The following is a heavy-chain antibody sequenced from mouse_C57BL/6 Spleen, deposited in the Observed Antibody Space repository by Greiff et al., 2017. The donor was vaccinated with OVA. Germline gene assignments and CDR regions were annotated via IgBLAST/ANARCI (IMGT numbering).Heavy chain of an antibody. V-gene: IGHV1-52*01. Sequence: VQLQQPGAELVRPGSSVKLSCKASGYTFTSYWMHWVKQRPIQGLEWIGNIDPSDSETHYNQKFKDKATLTVDKSSSTAYMQLSSLTSEDSAVYYCARYGYYGSSSYFDYWGQGTTLTVSS. D-gene: IGHD1-1*01. CDR1: GYTFTSYW. CDR3: ARYGYYGSSSYFDY. CDR2: IDPSDSET. J-gene: IGHJ2*01.